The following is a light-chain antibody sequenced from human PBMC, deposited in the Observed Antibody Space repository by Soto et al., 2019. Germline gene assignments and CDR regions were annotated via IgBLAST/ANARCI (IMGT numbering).Light chain of an antibody. CDR2: DGS. Sequence: EIVLTQSPATLSLSPGDRATLSCGASQSVRSSYVAWYQQKAGLAPRLLIYDGSSRASGIPDRFSGSGSGTDFTLTIGRLEPEDFAIYYCQQYANSAPLSFGGGNKVEMK. J-gene: IGKJ4*01. V-gene: IGKV3D-20*01. CDR1: QSVRSSY. CDR3: QQYANSAPLS.